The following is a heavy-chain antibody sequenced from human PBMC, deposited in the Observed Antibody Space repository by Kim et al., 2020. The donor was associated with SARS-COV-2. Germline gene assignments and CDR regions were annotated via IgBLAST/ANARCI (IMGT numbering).Heavy chain of an antibody. CDR1: GYTFSSYG. V-gene: IGHV1-18*04. D-gene: IGHD3-10*01. J-gene: IGHJ4*02. Sequence: ASVKVSCKASGYTFSSYGISWVRQAPGQGLEWVGWISTYTGDRNYAQNFQDRVTMTTDTSTSTAYMELRSLRSDDTAVYYCARVTGAWQGSGSPVGDWGQGTLVTVSS. CDR2: ISTYTGDR. CDR3: ARVTGAWQGSGSPVGD.